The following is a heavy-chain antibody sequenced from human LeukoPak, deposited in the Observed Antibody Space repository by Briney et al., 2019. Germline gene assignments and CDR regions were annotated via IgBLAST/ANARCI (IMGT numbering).Heavy chain of an antibody. CDR3: APRAVEMTTTKGY. V-gene: IGHV3-30*03. J-gene: IGHJ4*02. Sequence: GRSLRLSCAASGFTFSSYGMHWVRQAPGKGLEWVAVISYDGSNKYYADSVKGRFTISRDNSKNTLYLQMNSLRAEDTAVYYCAPRAVEMTTTKGYWGQGTLVTVSS. D-gene: IGHD5-24*01. CDR2: ISYDGSNK. CDR1: GFTFSSYG.